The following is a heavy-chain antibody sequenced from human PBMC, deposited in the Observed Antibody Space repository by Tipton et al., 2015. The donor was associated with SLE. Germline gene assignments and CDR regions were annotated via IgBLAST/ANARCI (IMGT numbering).Heavy chain of an antibody. D-gene: IGHD5-18*01. Sequence: QLVQSGAEVKKPGSSVKVSCKASGGTFSSYAISWVRQAPGQGLEWMGGIIPIFGTANYAQKFQGGVTITADESTSTAYMELSSLRSEGAAVYYRARARYSYGWGGFDYGGQGTLVTVSS. V-gene: IGHV1-69*01. CDR2: IIPIFGTA. CDR1: GGTFSSYA. J-gene: IGHJ4*02. CDR3: ARARYSYGWGGFDY.